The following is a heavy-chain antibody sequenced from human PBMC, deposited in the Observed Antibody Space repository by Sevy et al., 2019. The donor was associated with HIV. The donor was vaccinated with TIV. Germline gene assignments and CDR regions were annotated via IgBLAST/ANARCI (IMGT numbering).Heavy chain of an antibody. CDR1: GGSVSSGTHY. D-gene: IGHD3-16*01. Sequence: SETLSLSCSVSGGSVSSGTHYWSWIRQPPGQGLEWIGHIYKTGSTNYKLSLQSRVTISVDTSTNQFSLRLRSVTAADTAVYYCARVPRGQLWYSGSLGGYYYHMDVWGKGTTVTVSS. CDR3: ARVPRGQLWYSGSLGGYYYHMDV. V-gene: IGHV4-61*01. J-gene: IGHJ6*03. CDR2: IYKTGST.